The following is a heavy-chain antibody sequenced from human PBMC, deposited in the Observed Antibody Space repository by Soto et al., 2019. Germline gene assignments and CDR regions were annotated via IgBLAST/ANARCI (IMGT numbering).Heavy chain of an antibody. CDR2: IYPGDSDT. J-gene: IGHJ6*02. Sequence: PGESLKISCKGSGYSFTSYWIGWVRQMPGKGLEWMGIIYPGDSDTRYSPSFQGQVTISADKPISTAYLQWSSLKASDTAMYYCARQGYSGYDPGTYYYYGMDVWGQGTTVTVSS. CDR1: GYSFTSYW. V-gene: IGHV5-51*01. CDR3: ARQGYSGYDPGTYYYYGMDV. D-gene: IGHD5-12*01.